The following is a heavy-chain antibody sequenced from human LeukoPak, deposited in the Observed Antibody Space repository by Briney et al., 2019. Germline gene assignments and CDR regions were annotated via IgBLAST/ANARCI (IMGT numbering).Heavy chain of an antibody. J-gene: IGHJ4*02. CDR3: VRDFRSADY. CDR2: ICPDGTIT. V-gene: IGHV3-74*01. Sequence: GGSLRLSCAASGFIFSNFCMHWVRQIPGKGLVWVSRICPDGTITNYADSVKGPFTISRDNAKNMVFLQMNSLRVDDTAIYYCVRDFRSADYWGQGILVTVSS. CDR1: GFIFSNFC.